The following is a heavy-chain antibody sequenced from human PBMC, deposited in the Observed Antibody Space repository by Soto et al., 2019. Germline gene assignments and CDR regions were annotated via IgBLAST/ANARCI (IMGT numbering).Heavy chain of an antibody. V-gene: IGHV3-30-3*02. D-gene: IGHD6-19*01. CDR2: ISYDGSNK. Sequence: GGSLRLSCAASGFTFSRYAMHWVRQAPGKGLEWVAVISYDGSNKYYADSVKGRFTISRDNSKNTLYLQMNSLRVEDTAIYYCAKPLQQWLLQGSGVDVWGQGTTVTV. J-gene: IGHJ6*02. CDR3: AKPLQQWLLQGSGVDV. CDR1: GFTFSRYA.